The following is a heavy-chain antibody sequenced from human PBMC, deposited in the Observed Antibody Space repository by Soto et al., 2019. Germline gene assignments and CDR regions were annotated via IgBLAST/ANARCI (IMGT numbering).Heavy chain of an antibody. CDR3: ARSVEGHFDF. D-gene: IGHD6-19*01. J-gene: IGHJ4*01. V-gene: IGHV3-48*02. Sequence: EVQLVESGGGLVQPGGSLGLSCSASGFTFRVYSMNWVRQAPGKGLEWVSYITSDERTIHYADSVKGRFIISRDNAKNSVYLQMTSLREEDTAVYYCARSVEGHFDFWGQGILVTVSS. CDR2: ITSDERTI. CDR1: GFTFRVYS.